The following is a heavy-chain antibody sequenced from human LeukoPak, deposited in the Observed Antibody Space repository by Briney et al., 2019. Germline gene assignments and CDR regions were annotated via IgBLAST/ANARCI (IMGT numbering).Heavy chain of an antibody. Sequence: SETLSLTCTVPGGSIRSYYWSWIRQSPGKGLEWIGYIYDSGSTNYNPSLKSRVTISVDTSRNQFSLKLSSVTAADTAVYYCARQGSSWYSPPDYWGQGTLVTVSS. D-gene: IGHD6-13*01. CDR3: ARQGSSWYSPPDY. CDR2: IYDSGST. CDR1: GGSIRSYY. J-gene: IGHJ4*02. V-gene: IGHV4-59*08.